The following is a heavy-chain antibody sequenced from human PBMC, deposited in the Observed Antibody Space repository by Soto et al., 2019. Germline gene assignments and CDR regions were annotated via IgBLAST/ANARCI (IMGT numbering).Heavy chain of an antibody. CDR1: GFTFDDYA. Sequence: GGSLRLFCAASGFTFDDYAMHWVRQAPGKGLEWVSLISGDGGSTYYADSVKGRFTISRDNSKNSLYLQMNSLRTEDTALYYCAKDDDYYGSGSYYGMDVWGQGTTVTVSS. D-gene: IGHD3-10*01. V-gene: IGHV3-43*02. J-gene: IGHJ6*02. CDR2: ISGDGGST. CDR3: AKDDDYYGSGSYYGMDV.